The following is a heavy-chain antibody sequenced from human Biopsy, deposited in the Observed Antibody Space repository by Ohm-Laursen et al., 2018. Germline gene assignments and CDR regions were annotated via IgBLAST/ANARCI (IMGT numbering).Heavy chain of an antibody. CDR1: GDFISSYY. Sequence: SVTLSLTCTVSGDFISSYYWSWIRQPPGKGLQWIGHVYYTGSTDYNPSLQSRVTISVDTSKNHFSLRLRSVTPADTAIYYCARDRGYYSDRTVPGYFDLWGRGTLVTVSS. V-gene: IGHV4-59*01. CDR2: VYYTGST. CDR3: ARDRGYYSDRTVPGYFDL. J-gene: IGHJ2*01. D-gene: IGHD3-22*01.